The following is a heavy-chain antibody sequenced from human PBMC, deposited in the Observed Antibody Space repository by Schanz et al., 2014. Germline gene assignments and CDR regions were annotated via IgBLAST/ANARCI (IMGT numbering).Heavy chain of an antibody. D-gene: IGHD3-22*01. CDR2: ISGNSIFT. V-gene: IGHV3-48*02. CDR3: ARGQSSGFSYAEMAFDL. Sequence: EVQLVESGGDFVQPGGSLRLSCEVSGFTFSDYSMTWVRQPPGKGLEWVSYISGNSIFTYNAKSVRGRFTISRDNAKNSLYLQMNSLRDDDTAIYYCARGQSSGFSYAEMAFDLGGRGTRVSVSS. CDR1: GFTFSDYS. J-gene: IGHJ2*01.